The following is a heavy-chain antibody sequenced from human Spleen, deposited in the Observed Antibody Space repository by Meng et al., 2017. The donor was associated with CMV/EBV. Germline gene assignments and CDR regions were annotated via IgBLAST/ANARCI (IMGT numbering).Heavy chain of an antibody. CDR2: LSGSGGST. J-gene: IGHJ3*01. CDR3: AKEPRSWYGGDGFDV. V-gene: IGHV3-23*01. CDR1: GLIFGSFA. Sequence: GGSLRLSCAASGLIFGSFAMTWVRQAPGKGLEWVSRLSGSGGSTYYADSVKGRFIISGDSSTNTVFLQMNSLRAEDTAVYYCAKEPRSWYGGDGFDVWGHGTMVTVSS. D-gene: IGHD6-13*01.